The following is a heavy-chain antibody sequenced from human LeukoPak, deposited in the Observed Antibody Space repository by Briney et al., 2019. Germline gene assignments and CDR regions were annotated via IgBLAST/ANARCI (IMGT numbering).Heavy chain of an antibody. Sequence: ETLSLTCTVSGGSISSYYWSWVRQAPGKGLEWVSAISGSGGSTYYADSVKGRFTISRDNSKNTLYLQMNSLRAEDTAVYYCAKRLAYDSSGYYVFDYWGQGTLVTVSS. D-gene: IGHD3-22*01. CDR2: ISGSGGST. CDR1: GGSISSYY. V-gene: IGHV3-23*01. CDR3: AKRLAYDSSGYYVFDY. J-gene: IGHJ4*02.